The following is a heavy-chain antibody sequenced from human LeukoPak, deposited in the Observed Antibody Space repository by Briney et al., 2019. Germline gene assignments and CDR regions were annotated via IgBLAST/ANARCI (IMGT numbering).Heavy chain of an antibody. D-gene: IGHD3-3*01. J-gene: IGHJ6*02. V-gene: IGHV3-48*04. CDR3: ARDDFYDFWSGYPRYYYYGMDV. CDR2: ISGSSNTI. CDR1: GFTFSSYS. Sequence: GGSLRLSCAASGFTFSSYSMNWVRQAPGKGLGWVSYISGSSNTIYYADSVKGRFTISRDNAKNSLYLQMNSLRAEDTAVYYCARDDFYDFWSGYPRYYYYGMDVWGQGTTVTVSS.